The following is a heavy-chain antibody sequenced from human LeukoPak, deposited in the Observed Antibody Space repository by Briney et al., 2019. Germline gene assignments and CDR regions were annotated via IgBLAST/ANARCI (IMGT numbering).Heavy chain of an antibody. V-gene: IGHV4-34*01. CDR3: ARDGSLWFGESSYYFDF. Sequence: SETLSLTCAVYGGSFSGYYWSWIRQPPGKGLEWIGEINHRGSTNYNPSLKSRVTISVDTSKNQFSLHLKSVTPEDTAVYYCARDGSLWFGESSYYFDFWGQGILVTVSS. CDR1: GGSFSGYY. J-gene: IGHJ4*02. CDR2: INHRGST. D-gene: IGHD3-10*01.